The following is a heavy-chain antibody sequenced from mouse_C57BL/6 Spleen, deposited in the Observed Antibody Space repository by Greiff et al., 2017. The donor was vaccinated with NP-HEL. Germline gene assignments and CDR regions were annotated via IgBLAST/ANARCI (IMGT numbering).Heavy chain of an antibody. Sequence: DVKLVESGGGLVKPGGSLKLSCAASGFTFSSYAMSWVRQTPEKRLEWVATISDGGSYTYYPDNVKGRFTISRDNAKNNLYLQMSHLKSEDTAMYYCARGNGKDAMDYWGQGTSVTVSS. CDR1: GFTFSSYA. CDR2: ISDGGSYT. V-gene: IGHV5-4*03. J-gene: IGHJ4*01. CDR3: ARGNGKDAMDY. D-gene: IGHD1-1*01.